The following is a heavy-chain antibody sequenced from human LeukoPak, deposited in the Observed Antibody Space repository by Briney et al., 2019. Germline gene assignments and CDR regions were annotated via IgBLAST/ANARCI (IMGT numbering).Heavy chain of an antibody. V-gene: IGHV4-59*01. D-gene: IGHD6-13*01. CDR1: GGSISSYY. CDR2: IYYSGST. CDR3: ARDHHGSSY. J-gene: IGHJ4*02. Sequence: SETLSLTCTVSGGSISSYYWNWIRQPPGKGLEWIGYIYYSGSTNYNPSLKSRVTMSVDTSKNQFSLKLNSVTAADTAVYFCARDHHGSSYWGQGTLVAVSS.